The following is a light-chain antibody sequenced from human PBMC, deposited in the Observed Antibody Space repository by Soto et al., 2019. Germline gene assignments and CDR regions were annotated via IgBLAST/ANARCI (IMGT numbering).Light chain of an antibody. CDR2: DAS. CDR3: QQRSNLVS. V-gene: IGKV3-11*01. CDR1: QSVLTY. J-gene: IGKJ5*01. Sequence: EIVLTQFLATLSLSPGETATLSCRASQSVLTYLGWYQQKPGQAPRLLISDASTRASGIPARFSGSGSGTDFTLTISSLEPEDFAVYYCQQRSNLVSFGPGTRLEIK.